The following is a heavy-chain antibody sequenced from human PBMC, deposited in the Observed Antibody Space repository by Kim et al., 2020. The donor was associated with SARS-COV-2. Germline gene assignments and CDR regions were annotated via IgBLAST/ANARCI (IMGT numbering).Heavy chain of an antibody. D-gene: IGHD4-17*01. CDR2: VGAYNGDT. CDR3: ARDRGYGDDTFDD. J-gene: IGHJ4*02. CDR1: GYTFTSYG. V-gene: IGHV1-18*01. Sequence: ASVKVSCKASGYTFTSYGISWVRQAPGQGLEWLGWVGAYNGDTNYAQNLQGRVTLTTDTSTSTAFLELRSLRSDDTAVYFCARDRGYGDDTFDDWGQGTLVTVSS.